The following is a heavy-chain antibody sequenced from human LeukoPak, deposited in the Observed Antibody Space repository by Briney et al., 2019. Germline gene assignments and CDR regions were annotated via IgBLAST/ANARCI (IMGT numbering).Heavy chain of an antibody. CDR2: ITPSGGT. J-gene: IGHJ4*02. V-gene: IGHV1-2*02. CDR1: GYTFTSYA. CDR3: ARDRYGDGFAHLDY. Sequence: ASVKVSCKASGYTFTSYAIHWVRQAPGQGLEWMGWITPSGGTNYPQKFQGRVAITWDTSITTAYMDLSRLASDDTAVYYCARDRYGDGFAHLDYWGQGALVTVSS. D-gene: IGHD5-24*01.